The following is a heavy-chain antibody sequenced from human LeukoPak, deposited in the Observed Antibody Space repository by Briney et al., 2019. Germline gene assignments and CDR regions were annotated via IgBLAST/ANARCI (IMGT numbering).Heavy chain of an antibody. CDR3: ARHLVGEYGMDV. D-gene: IGHD3-10*01. V-gene: IGHV4-59*08. J-gene: IGHJ6*02. CDR1: NGSTSSYY. CDR2: IYYSGST. Sequence: PSETLSLTCTVSNGSTSSYYWSWIRQPPGRGLEWIGYIYYSGSTNYNPSLKSRVTISVDTSKNQFSLKLSSVTAADTAVYYCARHLVGEYGMDVWSQGTTVTVSS.